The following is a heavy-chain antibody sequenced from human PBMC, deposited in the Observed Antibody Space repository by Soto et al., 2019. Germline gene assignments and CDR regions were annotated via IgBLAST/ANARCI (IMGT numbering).Heavy chain of an antibody. V-gene: IGHV1-69*12. D-gene: IGHD3-10*01. Sequence: QVQLVQSGAEVKKPGSSVKVSCKASGGTFSNYTINWVRQAPGQGLEWMGGIIPLFTTAKNIQKFQGRVTITADESTSTAYMELSSLRSVDTAVYYCARASGDSPRVTMVRGVILGGGMDVWGQGTTVTVSS. J-gene: IGHJ6*02. CDR1: GGTFSNYT. CDR2: IIPLFTTA. CDR3: ARASGDSPRVTMVRGVILGGGMDV.